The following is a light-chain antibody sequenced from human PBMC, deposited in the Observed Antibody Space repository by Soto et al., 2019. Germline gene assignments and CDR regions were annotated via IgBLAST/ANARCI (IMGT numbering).Light chain of an antibody. CDR2: VAS. J-gene: IGKJ4*01. CDR1: QSVSSN. CDR3: QQYNNWPLN. Sequence: EIVMTQSPVTLSVSPGERATLSCRASQSVSSNLAWYQQKPGQAPRLLIYVASTRATGIPARFSGSGSGTEFTLTISSLQSEDFAVYYCQQYNNWPLNFGGGTKLEIK. V-gene: IGKV3-15*01.